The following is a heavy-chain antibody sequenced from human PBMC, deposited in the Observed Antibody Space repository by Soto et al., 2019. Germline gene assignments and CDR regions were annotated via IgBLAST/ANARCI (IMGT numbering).Heavy chain of an antibody. D-gene: IGHD3-9*01. V-gene: IGHV1-3*01. CDR1: GYTLTELS. CDR2: INAGNGNT. J-gene: IGHJ3*02. Sequence: ASVKVSCKVSGYTLTELSMHWVRQAPGKGLEWMGWINAGNGNTKYSQKFQGRVTITRDTSASTAYMELSSLRSEDTAVYYCASAVGDILTGYYGAFDIWGQGTMVTVSS. CDR3: ASAVGDILTGYYGAFDI.